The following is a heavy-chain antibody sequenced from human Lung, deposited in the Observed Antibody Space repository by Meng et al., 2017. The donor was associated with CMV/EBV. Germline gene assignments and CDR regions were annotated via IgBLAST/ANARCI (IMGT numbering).Heavy chain of an antibody. V-gene: IGHV4-34*01. D-gene: IGHD3-3*01. CDR2: INHSGST. J-gene: IGHJ6*01. CDR1: GGSFSGYY. CDR3: ARTTYGFWSGICYYYYYGMDV. Sequence: GSLRLXCAVYGGSFSGYYWSWIRQPPGKGLEWIGEINHSGSTNYNPSLKSRVTISVDTSKNQFSLKLSSVTAADTAVYYCARTTYGFWSGICYYYYYGMDVWXQETTVTVSS.